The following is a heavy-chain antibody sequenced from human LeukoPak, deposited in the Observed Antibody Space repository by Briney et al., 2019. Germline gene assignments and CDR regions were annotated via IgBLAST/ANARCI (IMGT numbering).Heavy chain of an antibody. V-gene: IGHV4-39*01. CDR1: GGSISSRDYY. CDR2: IYHSGTT. CDR3: ARVNTQGVPSP. D-gene: IGHD3-16*01. Sequence: PSETLSLTCTVSGGSISSRDYYWGWIRQPPGKGLEWIASIYHSGTTYYNPSLKSRVTMGVDTPKNQFSLKLGSVTAADTAVYYCARVNTQGVPSPWGQGILVTVSS. J-gene: IGHJ5*02.